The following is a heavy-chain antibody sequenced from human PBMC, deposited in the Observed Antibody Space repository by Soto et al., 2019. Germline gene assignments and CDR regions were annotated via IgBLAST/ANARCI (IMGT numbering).Heavy chain of an antibody. Sequence: GASVKVSCKASGDTFSSYAISWVRQAPGQGLERMGGIIPIFATANYAQKFQGRVTITADESTSTAYMELSSLTSEDTAVYYCARTPPRTTATAYYFDYWGQGSRVTVSS. V-gene: IGHV1-69*13. D-gene: IGHD4-17*01. CDR2: IIPIFATA. CDR3: ARTPPRTTATAYYFDY. J-gene: IGHJ4*02. CDR1: GDTFSSYA.